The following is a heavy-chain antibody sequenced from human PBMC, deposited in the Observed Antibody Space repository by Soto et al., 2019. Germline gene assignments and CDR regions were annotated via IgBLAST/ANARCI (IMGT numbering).Heavy chain of an antibody. CDR3: ARRIAVAGTRIGYYYGMDV. CDR2: IYYSGST. CDR1: GGSVSSGSYY. V-gene: IGHV4-61*01. Sequence: PSETLSLTCTVSGGSVSSGSYYWSWIRQPPGKGLEWIGYIYYSGSTNYNPSLKSRVTISVDTSKNQFSLKLSSVTAADTAVYYCARRIAVAGTRIGYYYGMDVWGQGTTVTVSS. D-gene: IGHD6-19*01. J-gene: IGHJ6*02.